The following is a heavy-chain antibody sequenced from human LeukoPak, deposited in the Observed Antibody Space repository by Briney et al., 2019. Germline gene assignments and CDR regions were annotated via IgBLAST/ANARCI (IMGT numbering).Heavy chain of an antibody. J-gene: IGHJ4*02. CDR3: ARDFRKRIAVAGTFDY. Sequence: PGRSLRLSCAASGFTFSSYAMHWVRQAPGKGLEWVAVISYDGSNKYYAESVKGRFTISRDNSKNTLYLQMNSLRAEDTAVYYCARDFRKRIAVAGTFDYWGQGTLVTVSS. V-gene: IGHV3-30*04. D-gene: IGHD6-19*01. CDR1: GFTFSSYA. CDR2: ISYDGSNK.